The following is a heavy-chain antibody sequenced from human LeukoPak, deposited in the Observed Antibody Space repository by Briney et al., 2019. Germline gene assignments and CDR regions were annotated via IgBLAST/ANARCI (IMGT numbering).Heavy chain of an antibody. Sequence: ASVKVSRKASGYTFTSYGISWVRQAPGQGLEWMGWISAYNGNTNYAQKLQGRVTMTTDTSTSTAYMELRSLRSDDTAVYYCARDGRERYSSPWYFDYWGQGTLVTVSS. CDR3: ARDGRERYSSPWYFDY. CDR2: ISAYNGNT. CDR1: GYTFTSYG. V-gene: IGHV1-18*01. D-gene: IGHD6-6*01. J-gene: IGHJ4*02.